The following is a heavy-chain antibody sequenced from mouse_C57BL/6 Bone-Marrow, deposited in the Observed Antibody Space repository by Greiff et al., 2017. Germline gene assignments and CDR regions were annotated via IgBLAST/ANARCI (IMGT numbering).Heavy chain of an antibody. V-gene: IGHV5-6*02. CDR2: ISSGGSYT. Sequence: EVKLMESGGDLVKPGGSLKLSCAASGFTFSSYGMSWVRQTPDKRLEWVATISSGGSYTYYPDSVKGRFTISRDNAKNTLYLQMSSLKSEDTAMYYCARRDGYPFAYWGKGTLVTVSA. D-gene: IGHD2-3*01. CDR1: GFTFSSYG. CDR3: ARRDGYPFAY. J-gene: IGHJ3*01.